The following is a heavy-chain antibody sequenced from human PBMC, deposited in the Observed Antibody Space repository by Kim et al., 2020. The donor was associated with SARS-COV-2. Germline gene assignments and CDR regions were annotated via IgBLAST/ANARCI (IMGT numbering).Heavy chain of an antibody. J-gene: IGHJ3*02. CDR2: ISSSSSYI. V-gene: IGHV3-21*01. Sequence: GGSLRLSCAASGFTFSSYSMNWVRQAPGKGLEWVSSISSSSSYIYYADSVKGRFTISRDNAKNSLYLQMNSLRAEDTAVYYCARDRLWFGELSNDAFDIWGQGTMVTVSS. D-gene: IGHD3-10*01. CDR1: GFTFSSYS. CDR3: ARDRLWFGELSNDAFDI.